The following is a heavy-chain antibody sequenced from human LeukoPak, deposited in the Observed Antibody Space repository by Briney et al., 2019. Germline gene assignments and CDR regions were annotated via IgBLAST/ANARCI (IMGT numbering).Heavy chain of an antibody. CDR3: ASQKENFYDSSGNK. Sequence: GGSLRLSCAASGFTFSSSAMGWVRQAPGKGLEWVSAISGNGGSTYYADSVKGRFTISRSNSKTTLYMQMNSLRAEDTAVYFCASQKENFYDSSGNKWGQGTLVTVSS. V-gene: IGHV3-23*01. CDR1: GFTFSSSA. CDR2: ISGNGGST. D-gene: IGHD3-22*01. J-gene: IGHJ4*02.